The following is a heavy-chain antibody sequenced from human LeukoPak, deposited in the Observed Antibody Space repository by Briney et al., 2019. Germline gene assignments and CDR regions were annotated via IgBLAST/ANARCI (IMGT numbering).Heavy chain of an antibody. CDR1: GGSISSSNW. CDR3: ARDVGIAAAGTMDY. CDR2: IYHSGST. Sequence: SETLSLTCTVSGGSISSSNWWSWVRQPPGKGLEWIGEIYHSGSTNYNPSLKSRVTISVDKSKNQFSLKLSSVTAADTAVYYCARDVGIAAAGTMDYWGQGTLVTVSS. V-gene: IGHV4-4*02. D-gene: IGHD6-13*01. J-gene: IGHJ4*02.